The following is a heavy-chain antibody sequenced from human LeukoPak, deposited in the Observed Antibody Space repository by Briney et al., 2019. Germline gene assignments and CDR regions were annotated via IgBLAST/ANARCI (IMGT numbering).Heavy chain of an antibody. D-gene: IGHD3-22*01. V-gene: IGHV3-64D*06. CDR1: GFTFSSHP. CDR3: VKALYDSGGYYYAY. J-gene: IGHJ4*02. Sequence: GGSLRLSCSGSGFTFSSHPMHWVRQAPGKGLEYVSAISFDGGRTYYADSVKGRFTISRDNSKNTLYLQMSSLRVEDTAVYYCVKALYDSGGYYYAYWGQGTLVTVSS. CDR2: ISFDGGRT.